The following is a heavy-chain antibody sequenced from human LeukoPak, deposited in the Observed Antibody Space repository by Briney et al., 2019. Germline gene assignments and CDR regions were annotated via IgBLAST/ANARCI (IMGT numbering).Heavy chain of an antibody. CDR2: ISWNSGSI. CDR1: GFTFDDYA. J-gene: IGHJ5*02. Sequence: GRSLRLSCAASGFTFDDYAMHWVRQAPGKGLEWVSGISWNSGSIGYADSVKGRFTISRDNAKNSLYLQMNSLRAEDTALYYCAKGWWEPPGWFDPWGQGTLVTVSS. CDR3: AKGWWEPPGWFDP. D-gene: IGHD1-26*01. V-gene: IGHV3-9*01.